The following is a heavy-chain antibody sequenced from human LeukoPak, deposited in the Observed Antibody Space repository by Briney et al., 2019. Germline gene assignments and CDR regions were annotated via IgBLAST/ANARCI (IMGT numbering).Heavy chain of an antibody. CDR3: VRDRGTATVRSFDI. V-gene: IGHV3-48*03. Sequence: GGSPRLSCAASGITFSNYEMNWVRQAPGKGLEWVSYISSRGTTTHYADSVKGRFIISRDNAENSLYLQMNSLRVEDTALYHCVRDRGTATVRSFDIWGQGTMVTVSS. D-gene: IGHD4-17*01. J-gene: IGHJ3*02. CDR2: ISSRGTTT. CDR1: GITFSNYE.